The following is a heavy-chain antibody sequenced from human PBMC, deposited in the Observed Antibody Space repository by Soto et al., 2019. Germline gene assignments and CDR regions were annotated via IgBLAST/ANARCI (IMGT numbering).Heavy chain of an antibody. CDR2: ISYDGSNK. D-gene: IGHD3-9*01. V-gene: IGHV3-30*18. Sequence: GRSLRLSCAACGLTFSSYGMHWVRQAPGKGLEWVAVISYDGSNKYYADSVKGRFTISRDNSKNTLYLQMNSLRAEDTAVSYWAKDLGYYDILTGYPRSYYYYGMDVWGQGTTVTVSS. CDR1: GLTFSSYG. J-gene: IGHJ6*02. CDR3: AKDLGYYDILTGYPRSYYYYGMDV.